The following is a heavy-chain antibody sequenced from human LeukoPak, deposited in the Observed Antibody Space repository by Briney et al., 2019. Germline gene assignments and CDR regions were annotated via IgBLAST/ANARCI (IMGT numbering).Heavy chain of an antibody. CDR3: TTGPPARGYYYYYMDV. J-gene: IGHJ6*03. V-gene: IGHV3-15*01. Sequence: GGSLRLSCAASGFTFSNAWMSWVRQAPGKGVEWVGRIKSKTDGGTTDYAAPVKGRFTISRDDSKNTLYLRMNSLKTEDTAVYYCTTGPPARGYYYYYMDVWGKGTTVTVSS. CDR1: GFTFSNAW. CDR2: IKSKTDGGTT.